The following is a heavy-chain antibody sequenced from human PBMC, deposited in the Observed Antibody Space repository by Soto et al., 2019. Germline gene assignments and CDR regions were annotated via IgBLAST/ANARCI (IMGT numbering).Heavy chain of an antibody. CDR3: VRVYGRGAFDI. D-gene: IGHD2-2*02. Sequence: QVQLQESGPGLVKPSETLSLTCTVSGGSISSWYWSWIRQPPGKGLEWIGYIYYSGSTNYNPSLKSRVTIAVDTSKNPFSLKLSSVTAADTAVYYCVRVYGRGAFDIWGQGTMVTVSS. J-gene: IGHJ3*02. V-gene: IGHV4-59*01. CDR2: IYYSGST. CDR1: GGSISSWY.